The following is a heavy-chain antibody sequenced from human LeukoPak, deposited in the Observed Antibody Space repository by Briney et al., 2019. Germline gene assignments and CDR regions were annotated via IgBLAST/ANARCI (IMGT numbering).Heavy chain of an antibody. V-gene: IGHV3-48*03. CDR1: GFTFSSYE. CDR3: AKRITVVARDAFDF. CDR2: ISFSGSTI. D-gene: IGHD1-14*01. J-gene: IGHJ3*01. Sequence: TGGSLRLSCVVSGFTFSSYEMNWVRQAPGKGLEWVSYISFSGSTIYYADSVKGRFTISRDNAKNALYLQMNSLRAEDTAVYYCAKRITVVARDAFDFWGQGTMVTVSA.